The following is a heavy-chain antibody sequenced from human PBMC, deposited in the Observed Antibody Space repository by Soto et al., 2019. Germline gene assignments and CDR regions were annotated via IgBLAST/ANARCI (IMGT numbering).Heavy chain of an antibody. CDR2: IKQDGSEK. D-gene: IGHD2-2*01. Sequence: EVQLVESGGGLVQPGGSLRLSCAASGFTFSSYWMSWVRQAPGKGLEWVANIKQDGSEKYYVDSVKGRFTISRDNAKNSLYLQMNSRRAEDTAVYYCSRGKRAYCSSTSCDEYYFDYWGQGTLVTVSS. J-gene: IGHJ4*02. CDR3: SRGKRAYCSSTSCDEYYFDY. CDR1: GFTFSSYW. V-gene: IGHV3-7*05.